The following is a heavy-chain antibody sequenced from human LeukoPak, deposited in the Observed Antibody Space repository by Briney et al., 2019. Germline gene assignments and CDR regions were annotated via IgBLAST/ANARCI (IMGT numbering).Heavy chain of an antibody. CDR2: ISGSGDNTVMSGSGENT. V-gene: IGHV3-23*01. J-gene: IGHJ4*02. Sequence: PGGSLRLSCAASGFTFSTTAMGWVRQAPGKGLEWLSVISGSGDNTVMSGSGENTYYADSVKGRFTISRDNSKNTLYLQMNSLRAEDTAVYYCAASLPNNVVVPATKGPFGYWGQGALVTVSS. CDR3: AASLPNNVVVPATKGPFGY. CDR1: GFTFSTTA. D-gene: IGHD2-2*01.